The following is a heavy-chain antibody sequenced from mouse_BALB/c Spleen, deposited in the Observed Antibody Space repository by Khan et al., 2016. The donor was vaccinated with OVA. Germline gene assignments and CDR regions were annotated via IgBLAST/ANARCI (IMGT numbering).Heavy chain of an antibody. CDR2: IWSDGIT. CDR3: ARHRFGYFDV. Sequence: QVQLKESGPDLVAPSQSLSITCTVSGFSLTSYGAHWVRQPPGKGLEWLVVIWSDGITTYNSALKSRLSISKDNSKSQVFLKMHSRQTDDTAVYYCARHRFGYFDVWGAGTTVTVSS. J-gene: IGHJ1*01. V-gene: IGHV2-6-2*01. CDR1: GFSLTSYG.